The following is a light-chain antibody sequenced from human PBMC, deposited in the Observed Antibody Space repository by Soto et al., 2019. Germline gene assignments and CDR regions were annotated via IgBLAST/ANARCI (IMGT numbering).Light chain of an antibody. CDR2: DAS. CDR3: QQYGNSPRT. V-gene: IGKV3-20*01. CDR1: QSVSSDS. J-gene: IGKJ1*01. Sequence: ELVLPQSPGTLSLSPGERATLSCRASQSVSSDSLAWYQQKAGQAPRLLIYDASSSAAGIPDRFSGSGSGTDFTLTIVRLEPEDFAVYYCQQYGNSPRTFGQGTKVDIK.